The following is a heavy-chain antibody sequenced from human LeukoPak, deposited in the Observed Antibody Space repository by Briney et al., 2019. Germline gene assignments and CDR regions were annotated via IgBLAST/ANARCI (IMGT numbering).Heavy chain of an antibody. J-gene: IGHJ4*02. Sequence: ASVKVSCKASGYTFTGYYMHWVRQAPGQGLEWMGRINPNSGGTNYAQKFQGRVTMTRDTSISTAYMELSRLRSDDTAVYYCAREPNYYDSIMVDYWCQGTLVTVSS. CDR1: GYTFTGYY. D-gene: IGHD3-22*01. V-gene: IGHV1-2*06. CDR3: AREPNYYDSIMVDY. CDR2: INPNSGGT.